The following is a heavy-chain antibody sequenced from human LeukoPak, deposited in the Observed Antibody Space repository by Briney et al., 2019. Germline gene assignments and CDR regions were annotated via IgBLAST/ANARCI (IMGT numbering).Heavy chain of an antibody. CDR3: ARHFRYSGSKGGYFDY. Sequence: SETLSLTCTVSGGSISSSSYYWGWIRQPPGKGLEWIGSIYYSGSTYYNPSLKSRVTMSVDTSKNQFSLKLSSVTAADTAVYYCARHFRYSGSKGGYFDYWGQGTLVTVSS. D-gene: IGHD1-26*01. CDR1: GGSISSSSYY. V-gene: IGHV4-39*01. J-gene: IGHJ4*02. CDR2: IYYSGST.